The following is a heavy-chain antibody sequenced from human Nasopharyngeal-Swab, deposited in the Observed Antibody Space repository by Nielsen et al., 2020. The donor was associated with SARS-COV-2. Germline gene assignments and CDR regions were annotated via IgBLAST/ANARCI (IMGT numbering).Heavy chain of an antibody. D-gene: IGHD1-26*01. Sequence: GGSLPISWVASGFTFRLSGMHWVRPAPGKGLVWVAVISDDGSTKFYADSVMARFTDSRDNSKNTVHLQMNSLKSDDKAMYYCARDGGSQSQFDYWGQGTLVTVSS. CDR3: ARDGGSQSQFDY. CDR2: ISDDGSTK. CDR1: GFTFRLSG. J-gene: IGHJ4*01. V-gene: IGHV3-30-3*01.